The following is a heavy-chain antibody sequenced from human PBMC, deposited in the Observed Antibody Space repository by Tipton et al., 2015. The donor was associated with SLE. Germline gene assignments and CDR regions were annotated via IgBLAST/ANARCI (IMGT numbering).Heavy chain of an antibody. CDR3: ARVVYSFSDAFDI. V-gene: IGHV4-59*01. D-gene: IGHD6-13*01. CDR2: INNTGST. CDR1: DGSIDRYF. J-gene: IGHJ3*02. Sequence: TLSLTCTVSDGSIDRYFWNWIRQPPGKGLEWIGYINNTGSTNYNPSLKSRATISVGTSRNQFSLNLNSVTAADTAVYYCARVVYSFSDAFDIWGQGTLVTVSS.